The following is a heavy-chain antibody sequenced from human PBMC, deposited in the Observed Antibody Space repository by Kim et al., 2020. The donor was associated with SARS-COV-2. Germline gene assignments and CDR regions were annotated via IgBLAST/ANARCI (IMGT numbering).Heavy chain of an antibody. CDR1: GFTFSSYE. V-gene: IGHV3-48*03. CDR3: ARGPPAVDHIAAAGENYFDY. J-gene: IGHJ4*02. Sequence: GGSLRLSCAASGFTFSSYEMNWVRQAPGKGLEWVSYISSSGSTIYYADSVKGRFTISRDNAKNSLYLQMNSLRAEDTAVYYCARGPPAVDHIAAAGENYFDYWGQGTLVTVSS. D-gene: IGHD6-13*01. CDR2: ISSSGSTI.